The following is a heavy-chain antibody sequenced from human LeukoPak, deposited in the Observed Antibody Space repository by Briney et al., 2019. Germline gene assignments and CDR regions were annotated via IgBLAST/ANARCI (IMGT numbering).Heavy chain of an antibody. V-gene: IGHV1-2*02. CDR3: AAFREFINDY. J-gene: IGHJ4*02. Sequence: ASVKLSCKASGYTFTGYYMHWVRQAPGQGLEWMGWINPNSGGTNYAQKSQGRVTMTRDSSISTAYMELSRLRSDDRAGYYGAAFREFINDYWGQGTLVTVSS. CDR1: GYTFTGYY. CDR2: INPNSGGT. D-gene: IGHD3-10*01.